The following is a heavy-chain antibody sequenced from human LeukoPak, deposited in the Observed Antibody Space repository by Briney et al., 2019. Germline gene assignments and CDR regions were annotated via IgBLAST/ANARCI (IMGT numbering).Heavy chain of an antibody. V-gene: IGHV4-4*07. CDR1: GGSISSYY. Sequence: SETLSLTCTVSGGSISSYYWSWIRQPAGKGLEWIGRIYTSGSTNYNPPLKSRVTMSVDTSKNQFSLKLSSVTAADTAVYYCAKEWRRDDYFDYWGQGTLVTVSS. CDR2: IYTSGST. D-gene: IGHD5-12*01. CDR3: AKEWRRDDYFDY. J-gene: IGHJ4*02.